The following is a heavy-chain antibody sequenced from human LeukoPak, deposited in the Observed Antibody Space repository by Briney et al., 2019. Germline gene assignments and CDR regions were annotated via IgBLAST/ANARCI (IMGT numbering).Heavy chain of an antibody. CDR1: GFTFSSYE. D-gene: IGHD4-17*01. Sequence: PGGSLRLSCAASGFTFSSYEMNWVRQAPGKGLEWVSYISSSGSTIYYADSVKGRFTTSRDNAKNSLYLQMNSLRAEDTAVYYCARDSSYGDYDGHYYYGMDVWGKGTTVTVSS. CDR3: ARDSSYGDYDGHYYYGMDV. V-gene: IGHV3-48*03. J-gene: IGHJ6*04. CDR2: ISSSGSTI.